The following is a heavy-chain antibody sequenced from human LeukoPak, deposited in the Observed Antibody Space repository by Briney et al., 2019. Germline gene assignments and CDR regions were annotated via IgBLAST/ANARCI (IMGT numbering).Heavy chain of an antibody. J-gene: IGHJ4*02. Sequence: SESLSLTCNVSGGSISSSSNYWGWIRQPPGKGLEWIGSVDFRGGTYYNPSLRRRFTVTVDTSKNHFSLNLISLAAADASVYYCTRHIARGSPLDYWVQGTLVTVSS. CDR3: TRHIARGSPLDY. CDR1: GGSISSSSNY. CDR2: VDFRGGT. V-gene: IGHV4-39*01. D-gene: IGHD6-13*01.